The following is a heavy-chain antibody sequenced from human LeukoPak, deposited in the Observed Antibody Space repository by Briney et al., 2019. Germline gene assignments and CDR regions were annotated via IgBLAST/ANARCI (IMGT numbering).Heavy chain of an antibody. J-gene: IGHJ2*01. Sequence: SETLSLTWTVSGGSISTYYWSWIRQPPGKGLQWIGYIYYRGSTNYNPSLKSRVTISVDTSKNQFSLQLSSVTAADTAVYYCARGGYTTGGYWYLDLWGRGTLVTVSS. CDR1: GGSISTYY. V-gene: IGHV4-59*01. D-gene: IGHD4-17*01. CDR3: ARGGYTTGGYWYLDL. CDR2: IYYRGST.